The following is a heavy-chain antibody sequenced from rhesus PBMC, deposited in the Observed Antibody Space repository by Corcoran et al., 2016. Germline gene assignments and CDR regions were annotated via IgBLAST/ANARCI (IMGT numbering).Heavy chain of an antibody. CDR3: ARGAGQLELKYNWFDF. CDR2: IYWDDDK. D-gene: IGHD1-1*01. J-gene: IGHJ3*01. Sequence: QVTLKESGPALVKPTQTLTLTCTFSGFSLTTSGMGVGWFRHPPGKALEWLALIYWDDDKRYSTSLKSKLTISKDTSKNQVVLTMTNMDPVDTATYYCARGAGQLELKYNWFDFWGQGLRVTVSS. V-gene: IGHV2-174*01. CDR1: GFSLTTSGMG.